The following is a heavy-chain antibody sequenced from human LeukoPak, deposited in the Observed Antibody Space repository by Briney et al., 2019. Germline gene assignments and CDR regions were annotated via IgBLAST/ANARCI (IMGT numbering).Heavy chain of an antibody. CDR1: GFTFSSYS. Sequence: PGGSLRLSCAASGFTFSSYSMNWVRQAPGKGLEWVSSISSSSSYIYYADSVKGRFTISRDNAKNSLYLQMNSLRAEDTAVYYCARDPAWDWKYSSGWYNWFDPWGQGTLVTVSS. J-gene: IGHJ5*02. D-gene: IGHD6-19*01. V-gene: IGHV3-21*01. CDR2: ISSSSSYI. CDR3: ARDPAWDWKYSSGWYNWFDP.